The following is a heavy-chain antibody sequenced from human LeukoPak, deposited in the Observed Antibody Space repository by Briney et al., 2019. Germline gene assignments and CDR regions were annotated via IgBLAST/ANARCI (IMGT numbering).Heavy chain of an antibody. Sequence: GGSLGLSCAASGFTFSSYSMYWVRQAPGKGLEWVSFISSGSNYIYYTDSVRGRFTISRDNAKNSLYLQMNSLRVEDTAIYYCARVGCSGGTCYDYWGQGTLVTVSS. V-gene: IGHV3-21*01. CDR3: ARVGCSGGTCYDY. CDR1: GFTFSSYS. CDR2: ISSGSNYI. D-gene: IGHD2-15*01. J-gene: IGHJ4*02.